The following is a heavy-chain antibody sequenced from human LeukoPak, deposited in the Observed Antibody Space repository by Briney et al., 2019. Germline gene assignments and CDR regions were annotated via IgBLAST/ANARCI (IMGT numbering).Heavy chain of an antibody. J-gene: IGHJ4*02. CDR3: ARPTYCGSNCYFNFDY. D-gene: IGHD2-21*02. V-gene: IGHV1-2*02. CDR1: GYTFATYF. Sequence: ASVKVSCKTSGYTFATYFMHWVRQAPGQGLEWMGYIKPNSGVTNYAQKFRGRVTMTWDTSISTAYIELSGLTSDDTAIYYCARPTYCGSNCYFNFDYWGQGTLVAVSS. CDR2: IKPNSGVT.